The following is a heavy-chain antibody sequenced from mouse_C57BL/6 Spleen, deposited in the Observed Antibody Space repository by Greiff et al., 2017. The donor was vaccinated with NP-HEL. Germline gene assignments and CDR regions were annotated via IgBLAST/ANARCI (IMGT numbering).Heavy chain of an antibody. CDR2: IDPETGGT. V-gene: IGHV1-15*01. J-gene: IGHJ3*01. CDR3: TLDPPFAY. Sequence: QVHVKQSGAELVRPGASVTLSCKASGYTFTDYEMHWVKQTPVHGLEWIGAIDPETGGTAYNQKFKGKAILTADKSSSTAYMELRSLTSEDSAVYYCTLDPPFAYWGQGTLVTVSA. CDR1: GYTFTDYE.